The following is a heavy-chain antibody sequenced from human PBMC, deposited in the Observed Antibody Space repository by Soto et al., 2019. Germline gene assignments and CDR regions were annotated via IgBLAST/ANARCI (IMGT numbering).Heavy chain of an antibody. V-gene: IGHV3-21*01. CDR3: ARGDVVVLTATSNFDY. J-gene: IGHJ4*02. Sequence: GGSLRLSCAASGFTFSSYTMRWVRQAPGKGLEWVASISSSYYIKYADSVKGRFTISRDNAKNSLYLQMNSLRAEDTAVYYCARGDVVVLTATSNFDYWGQGTLVTVSS. D-gene: IGHD2-21*02. CDR1: GFTFSSYT. CDR2: ISSSYYI.